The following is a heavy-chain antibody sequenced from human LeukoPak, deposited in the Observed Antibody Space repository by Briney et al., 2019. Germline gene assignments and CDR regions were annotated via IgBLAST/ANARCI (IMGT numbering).Heavy chain of an antibody. Sequence: PGRSLRLSCAASGFTFSSYGMHWVRQAPGKGLEGVAVIWYDGSNKYYADSVKGRFTISRDNSKNTFYLQMNSLRAEDTAVYYCARDELGYCSSTSCYPFDYWGQGILVTVSS. CDR3: ARDELGYCSSTSCYPFDY. J-gene: IGHJ4*02. CDR2: IWYDGSNK. CDR1: GFTFSSYG. V-gene: IGHV3-33*01. D-gene: IGHD2-2*01.